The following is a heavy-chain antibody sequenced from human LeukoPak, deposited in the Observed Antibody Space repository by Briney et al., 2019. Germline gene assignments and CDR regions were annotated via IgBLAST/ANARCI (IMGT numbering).Heavy chain of an antibody. J-gene: IGHJ4*02. Sequence: GGSLRLSCAASGFTFSSYAMHWVRQAPGKGLEWVAVISYDGSNKYYADSVKGRFTISRDNSKSTLYLQMNSLRAEDTAVYWCAREVTDWGQGTLVTVSS. CDR3: AREVTD. V-gene: IGHV3-30-3*01. D-gene: IGHD2-21*02. CDR1: GFTFSSYA. CDR2: ISYDGSNK.